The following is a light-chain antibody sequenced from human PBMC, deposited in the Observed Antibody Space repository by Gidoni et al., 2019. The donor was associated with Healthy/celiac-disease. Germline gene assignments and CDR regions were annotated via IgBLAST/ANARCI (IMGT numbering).Light chain of an antibody. J-gene: IGLJ1*01. CDR1: SSDVGGYNY. V-gene: IGLV2-8*01. Sequence: QSALTQPPSASGFPGQSVTISCTGTSSDVGGYNYVSWYQQHPGKAPKLMIYEVSKRPSGVPDRFSGSKSGNTASLTVSGLQAEDEADYYCSSYAGSISYVFGTGTKVTVL. CDR3: SSYAGSISYV. CDR2: EVS.